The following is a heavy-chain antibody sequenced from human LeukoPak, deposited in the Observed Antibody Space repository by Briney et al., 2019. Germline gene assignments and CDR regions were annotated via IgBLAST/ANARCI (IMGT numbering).Heavy chain of an antibody. J-gene: IGHJ6*03. V-gene: IGHV3-30*04. CDR1: GFTFSSYA. D-gene: IGHD6-13*01. CDR3: ARVAAAGTYYYYYMDV. Sequence: PGRSLRLSCAASGFTFSSYAMHWVRQAPGKGLERVAIISYDGSNKNYADSVKGRFTISRDNSKNTLYLQMNSLRTEDTAVYFCARVAAAGTYYYYYMDVWGKGTTVTVSS. CDR2: ISYDGSNK.